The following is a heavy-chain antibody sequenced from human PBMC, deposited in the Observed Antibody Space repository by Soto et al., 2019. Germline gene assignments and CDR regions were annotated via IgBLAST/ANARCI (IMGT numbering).Heavy chain of an antibody. Sequence: DVQLVESGGGLVQPGRSLRLSCAASGFTFDDYAMHWVRQAPGKGLEWVSGISWNSGSIGYADSVKGRFTISRDNAKNSLYLQMNSLRAEDTALYYCAKGTTPGYCSGGSCYLSYWYFDLWGRGTLVTVSS. CDR2: ISWNSGSI. CDR1: GFTFDDYA. V-gene: IGHV3-9*01. D-gene: IGHD2-15*01. CDR3: AKGTTPGYCSGGSCYLSYWYFDL. J-gene: IGHJ2*01.